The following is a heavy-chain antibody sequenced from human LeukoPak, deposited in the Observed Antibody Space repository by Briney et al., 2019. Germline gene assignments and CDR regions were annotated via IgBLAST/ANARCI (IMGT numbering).Heavy chain of an antibody. CDR3: ARGLSLSGYLDAFDI. V-gene: IGHV3-21*04. CDR2: ISSSSSYI. Sequence: KPGGSLRLSCAPSGFTFSSYSMNWVRHAPGEGLECVSSISSSSSYIYYADSVKGRFTISRDNSKNTLYLQMNSLRVEDTAVYFCARGLSLSGYLDAFDIWGQGTMVTVSS. D-gene: IGHD3-22*01. CDR1: GFTFSSYS. J-gene: IGHJ3*02.